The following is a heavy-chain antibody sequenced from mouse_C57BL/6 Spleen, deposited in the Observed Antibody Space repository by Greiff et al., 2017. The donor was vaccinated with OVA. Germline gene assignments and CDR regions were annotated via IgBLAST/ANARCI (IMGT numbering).Heavy chain of an antibody. D-gene: IGHD1-1*01. CDR2: IYPGDGDT. V-gene: IGHV1-80*01. CDR1: GYAFSSYW. Sequence: QVQLQQSGAELVKPGASVKISCKASGYAFSSYWMNWVKQRPGKGLEWIGQIYPGDGDTNYNGKFKGKATLTADKSSSTAYMQLSSLTSEDSAVYFCATDYYGSSLDYWGQGTTLTVSS. CDR3: ATDYYGSSLDY. J-gene: IGHJ2*01.